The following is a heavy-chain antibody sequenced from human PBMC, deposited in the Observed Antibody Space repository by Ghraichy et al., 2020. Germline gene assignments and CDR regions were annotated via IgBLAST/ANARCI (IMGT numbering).Heavy chain of an antibody. Sequence: ASVKVSCKASGYTFTSYDINWVRQATGQGLEWMGWMNPNSGNTGYAQKFQGRVTMTRNTSISTAYTELSSLRSEDTAVYYCARSGGYSYGYYYYGMDVWGQGTTVTVSS. V-gene: IGHV1-8*01. CDR3: ARSGGYSYGYYYYGMDV. CDR1: GYTFTSYD. J-gene: IGHJ6*02. CDR2: MNPNSGNT. D-gene: IGHD5-18*01.